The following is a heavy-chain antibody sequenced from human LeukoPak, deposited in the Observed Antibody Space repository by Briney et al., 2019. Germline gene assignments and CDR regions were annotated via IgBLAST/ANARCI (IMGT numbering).Heavy chain of an antibody. D-gene: IGHD3-22*01. V-gene: IGHV3-53*01. CDR3: ATPLDYYDTSDSHQGGD. J-gene: IGHJ4*02. Sequence: GGSLRLSCAASGFTVSSNYMSWVRQAPGKGLEWVSVIYSDGRTYYADSVKGRFTISRDNSKNTLYLETNSLRAEDTAVYYCATPLDYYDTSDSHQGGDWGQGTLVTVSS. CDR2: IYSDGRT. CDR1: GFTVSSNY.